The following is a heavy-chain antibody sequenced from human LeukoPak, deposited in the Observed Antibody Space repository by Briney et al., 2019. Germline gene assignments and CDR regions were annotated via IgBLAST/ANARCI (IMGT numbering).Heavy chain of an antibody. CDR2: ISGSGGST. Sequence: PGGSLRLSCAASGFTFSSYAMSWVRQAPGKGLEWVSAISGSGGSTYYADSVKGRFTISRDNSKNTLYLQMNSLRAEDTAVYYCAKKGITMVRGVIXDYFDYWGQGTLVTVSS. J-gene: IGHJ4*02. CDR3: AKKGITMVRGVIXDYFDY. V-gene: IGHV3-23*01. CDR1: GFTFSSYA. D-gene: IGHD3-10*01.